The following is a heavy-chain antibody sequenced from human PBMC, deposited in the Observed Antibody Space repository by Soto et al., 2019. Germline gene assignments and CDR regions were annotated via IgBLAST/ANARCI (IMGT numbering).Heavy chain of an antibody. J-gene: IGHJ3*02. CDR2: INPNSGGT. CDR1: GYTFTGYY. Sequence: ASVKVSCKASGYTFTGYYMHWVRQAPGQGLEWMGWINPNSGGTNYAQKFQGWVTMTRDTSISTAYMELSRLRSDDTAVYYCARSLAAHRSGAFDIWGQGTMVTVSS. D-gene: IGHD6-6*01. V-gene: IGHV1-2*04. CDR3: ARSLAAHRSGAFDI.